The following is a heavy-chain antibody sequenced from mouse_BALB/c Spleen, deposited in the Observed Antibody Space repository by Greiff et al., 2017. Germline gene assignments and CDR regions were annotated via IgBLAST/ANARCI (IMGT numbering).Heavy chain of an antibody. CDR2: INSNGGST. CDR3: ASYRYDIYYAMDY. V-gene: IGHV5-6-3*01. Sequence: EVQLQESGGGLVQPGGSLKLSCAASGFTFSSYGMSWVRQTPDKRLELVATINSNGGSTYYPDSVKGRFTISRDNAKNTLYLQMSSLKSEDTAMYYCASYRYDIYYAMDYWGQGTSVTVSS. D-gene: IGHD2-14*01. CDR1: GFTFSSYG. J-gene: IGHJ4*01.